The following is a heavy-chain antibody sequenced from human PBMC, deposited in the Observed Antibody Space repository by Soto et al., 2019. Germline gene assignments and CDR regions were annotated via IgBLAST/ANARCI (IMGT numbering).Heavy chain of an antibody. V-gene: IGHV3-23*01. CDR2: ISGGGGST. J-gene: IGHJ5*02. D-gene: IGHD2-2*01. Sequence: SRISQAPGKGLEWVSAISGGGGSTYYADSVKGRFTISRDKSKNTLYLQMNSLRVEDTAVYYCAKGGVVVPTAVTSWGQGTLVTVSS. CDR3: AKGGVVVPTAVTS.